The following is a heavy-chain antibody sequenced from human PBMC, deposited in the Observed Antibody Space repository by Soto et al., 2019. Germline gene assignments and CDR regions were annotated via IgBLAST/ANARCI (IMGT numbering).Heavy chain of an antibody. D-gene: IGHD3-22*01. V-gene: IGHV6-1*01. CDR3: ATQNYDSSGYYYYGMDV. Sequence: PSQTLSLTCAISGDSVSSNSAAWNWIRQSPSRGLGWLGRTYYRSKWYNDYAVSVKSRITINPDTSKNQFSLQLNYVTPEDTAVYYCATQNYDSSGYYYYGMDVWGQGTTVTVSS. CDR2: TYYRSKWYN. J-gene: IGHJ6*02. CDR1: GDSVSSNSAA.